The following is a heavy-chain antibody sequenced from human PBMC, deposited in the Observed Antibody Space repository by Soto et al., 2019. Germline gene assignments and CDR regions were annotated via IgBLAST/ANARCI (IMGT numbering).Heavy chain of an antibody. D-gene: IGHD2-2*01. J-gene: IGHJ5*02. CDR3: ARGAVLVPAAISVGGDWFDP. Sequence: QVQLVQSGSELKKPGASVKVSCKASGYTFTSYAMNWVRQAPGQGLEWMGWINTNTGNPTYAQGFTGRFVFSFDTSVSTAYLQICSLKAEDTAVYYCARGAVLVPAAISVGGDWFDPWGQGTLVTVSS. V-gene: IGHV7-4-1*01. CDR2: INTNTGNP. CDR1: GYTFTSYA.